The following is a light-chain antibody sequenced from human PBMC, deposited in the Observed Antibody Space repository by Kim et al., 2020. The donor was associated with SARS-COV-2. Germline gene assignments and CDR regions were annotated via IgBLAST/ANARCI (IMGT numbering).Light chain of an antibody. CDR3: SSYTSSSTRV. J-gene: IGLJ3*02. V-gene: IGLV2-14*03. CDR2: DVS. CDR1: SSDVGGFNY. Sequence: GRSIPFPVTETSSDVGGFNYVSWYQHHQGNAPNPMIYDVSNRPSGVSNCFSGSKSGNPASLTISGLQAEDEADYYCSSYTSSSTRVFGGGTQLTVL.